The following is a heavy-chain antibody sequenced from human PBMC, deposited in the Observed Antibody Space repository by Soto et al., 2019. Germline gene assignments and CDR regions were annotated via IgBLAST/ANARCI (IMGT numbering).Heavy chain of an antibody. D-gene: IGHD3-10*01. CDR2: TYYKSKWNN. V-gene: IGHV6-1*01. CDR3: TGITWFRGMDV. J-gene: IGHJ6*02. Sequence: SQTLSLTCVISGESVSSNRAGWNWIRQSPSRGLEWLGRTYYKSKWNNDYALSVKSRITINPDTSKNQFSLHLYSVTPEDTAVYYCTGITWFRGMDVWGQGTPVTVSS. CDR1: GESVSSNRAG.